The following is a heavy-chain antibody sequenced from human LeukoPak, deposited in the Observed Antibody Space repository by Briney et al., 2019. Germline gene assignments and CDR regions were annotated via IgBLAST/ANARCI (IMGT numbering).Heavy chain of an antibody. V-gene: IGHV4-39*01. D-gene: IGHD3-10*01. Sequence: SETLSLTCTVSGGSISSSRYYWGWIRQPPGKGLEWIGTIYYSGSTYYNPSLKSRVTISVDTSKNQFSLKLSSVTAADTAVYYCAGQTYVSGSYYNLDYWGQGTLVTVSS. CDR1: GGSISSSRYY. J-gene: IGHJ4*02. CDR3: AGQTYVSGSYYNLDY. CDR2: IYYSGST.